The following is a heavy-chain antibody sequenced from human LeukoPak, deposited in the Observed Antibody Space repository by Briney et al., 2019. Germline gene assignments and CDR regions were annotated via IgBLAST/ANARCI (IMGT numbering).Heavy chain of an antibody. CDR3: AKDNSKYGFDY. D-gene: IGHD2-2*01. CDR1: GFTFTNAW. V-gene: IGHV3-23*01. Sequence: GGSLRLSCAASGFTFTNAWMNWVRQAPGKGLEWVSAISGNGGRTYPADSVKGRFTISRDNSKNTLYLQMNSLRAEDTAVYYCAKDNSKYGFDYWGQGTLVTVSS. J-gene: IGHJ4*02. CDR2: ISGNGGRT.